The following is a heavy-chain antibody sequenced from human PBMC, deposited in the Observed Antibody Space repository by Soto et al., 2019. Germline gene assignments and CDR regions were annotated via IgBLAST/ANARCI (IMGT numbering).Heavy chain of an antibody. J-gene: IGHJ4*02. Sequence: QVQLVESGGGVVQPGRSLRLSCAASGFIFSKYGMHWVRQAPGKGLEWVAVISYDGSYQYYADSVQGRLTITRDNSMNTLNMQLNSLRREDTAVYYCAKGGEVGGVLGDHWGQGTLVTISS. CDR2: ISYDGSYQ. V-gene: IGHV3-30*18. CDR3: AKGGEVGGVLGDH. D-gene: IGHD1-26*01. CDR1: GFIFSKYG.